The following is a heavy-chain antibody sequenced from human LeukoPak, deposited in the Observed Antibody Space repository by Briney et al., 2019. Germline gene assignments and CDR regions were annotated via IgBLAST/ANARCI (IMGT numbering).Heavy chain of an antibody. V-gene: IGHV3-7*03. CDR3: ARDGASRYSYGLYYFDY. D-gene: IGHD5-18*01. Sequence: GGSLRLSCVASGFTFSSYWMSWVRQAPGKGLEWVANIKQDGSEKYYVDSVRGRFTISRDNAKNSLYLQMNSLRAEDTAVYYCARDGASRYSYGLYYFDYWGQGTLVTVSS. CDR2: IKQDGSEK. J-gene: IGHJ4*02. CDR1: GFTFSSYW.